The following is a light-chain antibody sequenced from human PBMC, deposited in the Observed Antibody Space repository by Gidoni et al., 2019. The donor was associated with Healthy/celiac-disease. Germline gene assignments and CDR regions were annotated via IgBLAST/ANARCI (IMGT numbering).Light chain of an antibody. Sequence: DIQMTQSPSSLSASVGDRVTITCRASQSISSYLNWYQQKPGKAPKLLIYAASSLQSGVPSRFSGSGSGTDFTLTISSLQPEDFATYYCQQSYSTTWTLGXGTKVEIK. CDR1: QSISSY. J-gene: IGKJ1*01. CDR2: AAS. V-gene: IGKV1-39*01. CDR3: QQSYSTTWT.